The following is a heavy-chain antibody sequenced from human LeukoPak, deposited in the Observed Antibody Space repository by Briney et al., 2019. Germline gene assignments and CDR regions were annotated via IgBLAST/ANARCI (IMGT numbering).Heavy chain of an antibody. J-gene: IGHJ4*02. Sequence: KASETLSLTCTVSGGSISSSSYYWGWIRHPPGKGLEWIGSIYYSGSTYYNPSLKSRVTISVDTSKNQFSLKLSSVTAADTAVYYCASSGGYDSSGYYLFLFDYWGQGTLVTVSS. V-gene: IGHV4-39*01. CDR2: IYYSGST. CDR3: ASSGGYDSSGYYLFLFDY. CDR1: GGSISSSSYY. D-gene: IGHD3-22*01.